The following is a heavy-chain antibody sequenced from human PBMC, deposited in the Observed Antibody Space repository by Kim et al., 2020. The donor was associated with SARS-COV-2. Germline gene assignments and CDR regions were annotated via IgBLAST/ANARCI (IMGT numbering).Heavy chain of an antibody. D-gene: IGHD3-10*01. CDR2: IGIVGDT. Sequence: GGSLRLSCAASGFTFSSYDMHWVRQATGKGLEWVSAIGIVGDTYYPGSVKGRFTISRENAKNSLYLQMNSLRAGDTAVYYCARGFDSFGESIGDYYYGMDVWGQGTTVTVSS. CDR1: GFTFSSYD. V-gene: IGHV3-13*04. CDR3: ARGFDSFGESIGDYYYGMDV. J-gene: IGHJ6*02.